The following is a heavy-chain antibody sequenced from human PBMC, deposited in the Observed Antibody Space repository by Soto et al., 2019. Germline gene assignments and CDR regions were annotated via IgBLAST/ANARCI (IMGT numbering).Heavy chain of an antibody. Sequence: EVQLVESGGGLAKPGGSLRLSCAASGFTFENAWMNWVRQAPGKGLEWVGRIKSKIYGETTDYAAPVKGRFIISRDDSKNTLYLQMSSLKAEDTAVYYCTSGLIVVVAASSLAGYWGQGTLVTVSS. CDR1: GFTFENAW. J-gene: IGHJ4*02. CDR2: IKSKIYGETT. V-gene: IGHV3-15*07. CDR3: TSGLIVVVAASSLAGY. D-gene: IGHD2-21*01.